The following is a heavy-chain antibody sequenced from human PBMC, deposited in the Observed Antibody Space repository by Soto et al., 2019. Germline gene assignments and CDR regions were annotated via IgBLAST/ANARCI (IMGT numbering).Heavy chain of an antibody. CDR2: ISSTTNYI. V-gene: IGHV3-21*06. CDR3: ARESEDLTSNFDY. J-gene: IGHJ4*02. D-gene: IGHD7-27*01. CDR1: GGTFSRCS. Sequence: GYLRVSYAASGGTFSRCSMNWVRQAPGKGLEWVSPISSTTNYIYYGDSMKGRFTISRDNAKNSLYLEMNSLRAEDTAVYYCARESEDLTSNFDYWGQGT.